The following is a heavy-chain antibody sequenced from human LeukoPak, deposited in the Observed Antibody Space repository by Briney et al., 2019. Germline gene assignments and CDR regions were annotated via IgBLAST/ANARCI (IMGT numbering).Heavy chain of an antibody. J-gene: IGHJ4*02. V-gene: IGHV3-30*02. D-gene: IGHD5-12*01. Sequence: GGSLRLSCAASGFTFGSYGMHWVRQAPGKGLEWVAYIRYDGVNDYYADSVRGRFTISRDISKNTLYLQMNSLRAEDTAVYYCARELRYSGYDGGPLDYWGQGTLVTVSS. CDR2: IRYDGVND. CDR3: ARELRYSGYDGGPLDY. CDR1: GFTFGSYG.